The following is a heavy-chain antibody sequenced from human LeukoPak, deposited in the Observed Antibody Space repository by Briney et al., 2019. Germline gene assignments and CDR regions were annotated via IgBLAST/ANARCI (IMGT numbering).Heavy chain of an antibody. V-gene: IGHV3-53*01. Sequence: PGGSLRLSCAASGLTVSNNYMNWVRQAPGKGLEWVSVIFSGGTTYYADSVKGRFTISRDNSENTLYLQMNSLRAEDTAVYFCARYYDSSGSYAGALDVWGQGTTVTVSS. CDR3: ARYYDSSGSYAGALDV. CDR2: IFSGGTT. J-gene: IGHJ6*02. D-gene: IGHD3-22*01. CDR1: GLTVSNNY.